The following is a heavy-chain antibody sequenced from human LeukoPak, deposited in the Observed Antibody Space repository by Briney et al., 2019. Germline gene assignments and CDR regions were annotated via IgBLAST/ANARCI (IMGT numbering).Heavy chain of an antibody. V-gene: IGHV4-31*03. CDR3: ARFEWLQPIDY. Sequence: PSQTLSLTCTVSGGSISSGGYYWSWIRQHPGKGLEWIGYIYYSGSTYYNPSLKSRATISVDTSKNQFSLKLSSVTAADTAVYYCARFEWLQPIDYWGQGTLVTVSS. J-gene: IGHJ4*02. D-gene: IGHD5-24*01. CDR1: GGSISSGGYY. CDR2: IYYSGST.